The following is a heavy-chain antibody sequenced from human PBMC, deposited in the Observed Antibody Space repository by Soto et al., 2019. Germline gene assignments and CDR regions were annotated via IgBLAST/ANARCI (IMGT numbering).Heavy chain of an antibody. D-gene: IGHD3-16*02. Sequence: QVQLVQSGAEVKKRGASVKVSCKASGYTFTGNYMHWVRQAPGQGFEWMGWINVNSGGTKYAQKFQGWVTMTRDTSISTAYMELSRLRSDDTAVYYCARGDKLSLYPQLDYWGQGTLVTVSS. CDR3: ARGDKLSLYPQLDY. J-gene: IGHJ4*02. CDR1: GYTFTGNY. V-gene: IGHV1-2*04. CDR2: INVNSGGT.